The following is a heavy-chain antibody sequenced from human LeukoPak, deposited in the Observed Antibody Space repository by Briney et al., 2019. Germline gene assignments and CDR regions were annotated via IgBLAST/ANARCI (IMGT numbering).Heavy chain of an antibody. D-gene: IGHD3-10*01. CDR2: IYTSGST. CDR3: ARESSLLWFGELRALDY. Sequence: PSETLSLTCTVSGGSIGSYYWSWIRQPAGKGLEWIGRIYTSGSTNYNPSLKSRVTMSVDTSKNQFSLKLSSVTAADTAVYYCARESSLLWFGELRALDYWGQGTLVTVSS. V-gene: IGHV4-4*07. CDR1: GGSIGSYY. J-gene: IGHJ4*02.